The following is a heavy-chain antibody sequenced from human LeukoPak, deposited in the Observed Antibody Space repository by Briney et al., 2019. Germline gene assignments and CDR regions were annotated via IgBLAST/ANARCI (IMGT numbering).Heavy chain of an antibody. CDR3: ASQAIDYDILTGYKNYYYYMDV. V-gene: IGHV1-69*05. D-gene: IGHD3-9*01. Sequence: SVKVSCKASGYTFTSYYMHWVRQAPGQGLEWMGGIIPIFGTANYAQKFQGRVTITTDESTSTAYMELSSLRSEDTAAYYCASQAIDYDILTGYKNYYYYMDVWGKGTTVTVSS. CDR2: IIPIFGTA. CDR1: GYTFTSYY. J-gene: IGHJ6*03.